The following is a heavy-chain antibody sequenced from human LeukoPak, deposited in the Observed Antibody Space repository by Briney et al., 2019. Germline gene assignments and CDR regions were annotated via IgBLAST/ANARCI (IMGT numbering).Heavy chain of an antibody. CDR1: GFTFSSYA. D-gene: IGHD6-13*01. CDR3: ARAQYSSSYPFDY. V-gene: IGHV3-30*04. J-gene: IGHJ4*02. Sequence: GRSLRLSCAASGFTFSSYAMHWVRQAPGKGLEWVAVISYDGSNKYYADSVKGRFTIPRDNSKNTLYLQMNSLRAEDTAVYHCARAQYSSSYPFDYWGQGTLVTVSS. CDR2: ISYDGSNK.